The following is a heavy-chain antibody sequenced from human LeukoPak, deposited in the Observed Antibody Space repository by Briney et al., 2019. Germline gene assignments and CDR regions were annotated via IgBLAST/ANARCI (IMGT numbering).Heavy chain of an antibody. CDR3: ARNHYYDSSGVHF. CDR1: GYSINSGYY. V-gene: IGHV4-61*01. CDR2: IYYSGST. Sequence: SETLSLTCTVSGYSINSGYYWSWIRQPPGKRLEWIGYIYYSGSTNYNPSLKSRVTISVDTSKNQFSLKLSSVTAADTAVYYCARNHYYDSSGVHFWGQGTLVTVSS. J-gene: IGHJ4*02. D-gene: IGHD3-22*01.